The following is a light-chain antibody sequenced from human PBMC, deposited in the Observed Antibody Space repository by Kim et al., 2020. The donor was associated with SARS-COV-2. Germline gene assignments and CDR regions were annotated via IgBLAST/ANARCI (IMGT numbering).Light chain of an antibody. CDR1: SSNIGARYD. CDR3: QSYDSSLSGSV. J-gene: IGLJ2*01. CDR2: GNS. V-gene: IGLV1-40*01. Sequence: QSVLTQPPSVSGAPGQRVTISCTGSSSNIGARYDVHWYQQLPGTAPKLLIYGNSNRPSGVPDRFSGSKSGTSASLAITGLQAEDEADYYCQSYDSSLSGSVFGGGTQLTV.